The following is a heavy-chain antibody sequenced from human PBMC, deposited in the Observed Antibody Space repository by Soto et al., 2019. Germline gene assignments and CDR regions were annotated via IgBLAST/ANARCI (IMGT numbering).Heavy chain of an antibody. Sequence: ASVKVSCKASGYSFIGYGIGWVRQAPGQGLEWMGWITVNSGNTNYPQKFQGRVTMTTDTSTSTAYMELRSLTSDDTAVYYCGRGLGGGWYYFDYWGPGTLVTVSS. D-gene: IGHD6-19*01. CDR1: GYSFIGYG. CDR2: ITVNSGNT. J-gene: IGHJ4*02. V-gene: IGHV1-18*04. CDR3: GRGLGGGWYYFDY.